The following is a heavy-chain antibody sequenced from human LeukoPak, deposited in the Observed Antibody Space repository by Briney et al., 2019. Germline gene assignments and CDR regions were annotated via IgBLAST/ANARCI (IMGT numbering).Heavy chain of an antibody. CDR3: ARARDGYILDY. J-gene: IGHJ4*02. CDR2: INPNSGGT. V-gene: IGHV1-2*04. D-gene: IGHD5-24*01. Sequence: ASVKVSCKASGYIFTTYAINWVRQAPGQGLEWMGWINPNSGGTNYAQKFQGWVTMTRDTSISTAYMELSRLRSDDTAVYYCARARDGYILDYWGQGTLVTVSS. CDR1: GYIFTTYA.